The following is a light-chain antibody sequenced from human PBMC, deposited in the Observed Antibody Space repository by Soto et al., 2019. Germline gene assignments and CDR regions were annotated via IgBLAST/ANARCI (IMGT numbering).Light chain of an antibody. CDR2: EVT. J-gene: IGLJ3*02. CDR1: SNDIGLYNY. V-gene: IGLV2-14*01. Sequence: QSALTQPASVSGSPGQSITISCTGTSNDIGLYNYVSWYQQHPGKAPKLVIYEVTYRPSGVSDRFSGSKSDNTASLTISGLQAEDEADYYCGSYTLSSTWVFGGGTKLTVL. CDR3: GSYTLSSTWV.